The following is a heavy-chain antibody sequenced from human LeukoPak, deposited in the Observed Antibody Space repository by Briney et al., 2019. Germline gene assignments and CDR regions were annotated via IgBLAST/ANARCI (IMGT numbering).Heavy chain of an antibody. J-gene: IGHJ4*02. V-gene: IGHV3-74*01. CDR3: AKIDAY. Sequence: GWSLRLSCAASGFTFSRNWMHWVRPAPGKGLVWVSRINSAGSITNYADSVKGRFTNSRDNAKNTLYLQMSSLRAEDTAVYYCAKIDAYWGQGTLVTVSS. CDR1: GFTFSRNW. CDR2: INSAGSIT.